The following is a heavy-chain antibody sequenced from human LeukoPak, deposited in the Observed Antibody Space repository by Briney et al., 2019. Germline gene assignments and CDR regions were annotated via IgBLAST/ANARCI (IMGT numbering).Heavy chain of an antibody. V-gene: IGHV3-30*18. Sequence: GRSLRVSCAASGFTFSSYGMHWVRQAPGKGLEWVAVISYDGSNKYYADSVKGRFTISRDNSKNTLYLQMNSLRAEDTAVYYCAKVVHCSGGSCYSAGGRDYYYGMDVWGQGTTVTVSS. CDR1: GFTFSSYG. CDR2: ISYDGSNK. D-gene: IGHD2-15*01. CDR3: AKVVHCSGGSCYSAGGRDYYYGMDV. J-gene: IGHJ6*02.